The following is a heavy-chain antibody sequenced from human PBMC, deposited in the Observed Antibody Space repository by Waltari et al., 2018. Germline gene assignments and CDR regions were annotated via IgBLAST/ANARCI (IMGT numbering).Heavy chain of an antibody. D-gene: IGHD2-21*02. CDR1: GGSFSGYY. V-gene: IGHV4-34*01. CDR3: ARRGCFVGNCYSGVDF. J-gene: IGHJ4*02. Sequence: QVLLQPGGARLLKPSETLSLTCGVSGGSFSGYYWRWIRQPPGKGLQWIGEINQGGSNKYNPSLNSRVTISVDTSNNQFSLKLTSVTAADTAVYYCARRGCFVGNCYSGVDFWGPGTVVTVSS. CDR2: INQGGSN.